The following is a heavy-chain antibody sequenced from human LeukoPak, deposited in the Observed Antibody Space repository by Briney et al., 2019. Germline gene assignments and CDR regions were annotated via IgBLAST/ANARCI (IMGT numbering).Heavy chain of an antibody. J-gene: IGHJ4*02. D-gene: IGHD3-3*01. V-gene: IGHV3-23*01. CDR1: GFIFSSYA. Sequence: PGGSLRLSCAASGFIFSSYAMSWVRQAPGKGLEWVSAISGSGGSTYYADSVKGRFTISRDNSKNTLYLQMNSLRAEDTAVYYCAKDRLDYDFWSGYPNLWGQGTLVTVSS. CDR2: ISGSGGST. CDR3: AKDRLDYDFWSGYPNL.